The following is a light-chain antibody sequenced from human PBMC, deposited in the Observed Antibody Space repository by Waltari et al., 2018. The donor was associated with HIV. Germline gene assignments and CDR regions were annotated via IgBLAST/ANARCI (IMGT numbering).Light chain of an antibody. V-gene: IGLV2-14*01. CDR1: SSDVGGYNY. CDR2: EVS. Sequence: QSALTQPASVSGSPGQSITISCTGTSSDVGGYNYVSWYQQHQGKAPKLMIYEVSNRPSGGSNRFSGSKSGNTASLTISGLQAEVEADYYCSSYTSSSTVVFGGGTKLTVL. J-gene: IGLJ2*01. CDR3: SSYTSSSTVV.